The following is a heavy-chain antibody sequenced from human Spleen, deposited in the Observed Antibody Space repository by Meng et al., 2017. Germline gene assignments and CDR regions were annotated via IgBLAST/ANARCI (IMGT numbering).Heavy chain of an antibody. J-gene: IGHJ4*02. Sequence: ASVKVSCKPSGYNFPDYYIHWVRRAPGQGLEWMGRINPKSGDTHYAQKFQARVTMTGDTSISTAYMELSGLRSDDTAMYYCARSSRSELLRHFDYWGQGTLVTVSS. CDR3: ARSSRSELLRHFDY. CDR1: GYNFPDYY. D-gene: IGHD1-26*01. V-gene: IGHV1-2*06. CDR2: INPKSGDT.